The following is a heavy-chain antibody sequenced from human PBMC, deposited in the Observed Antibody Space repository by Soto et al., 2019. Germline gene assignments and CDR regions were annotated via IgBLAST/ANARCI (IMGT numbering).Heavy chain of an antibody. V-gene: IGHV1-69*04. CDR3: ARDYYGSGSYSGYYYGMDV. CDR1: GGTFSSYT. D-gene: IGHD3-10*01. CDR2: IIPILGIA. Sequence: SVKVSCKASGGTFSSYTISWVRQAPGQGLEWMGRIIPILGIANYAQKFQGRVTITADKSTSTAYMELSSLRSEDTVVYYCARDYYGSGSYSGYYYGMDVWGQGTTVTVSS. J-gene: IGHJ6*02.